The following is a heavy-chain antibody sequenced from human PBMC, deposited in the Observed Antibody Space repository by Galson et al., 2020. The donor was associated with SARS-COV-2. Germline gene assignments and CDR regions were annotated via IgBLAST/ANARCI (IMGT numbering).Heavy chain of an antibody. CDR1: GFSLSTSGMN. CDR3: ARIRSVVGDLGLGVIYCYCGMDV. D-gene: IGHD7-27*01. CDR2: IDWEDDK. Sequence: SGPTLVKPTPTLTLTCTFSGFSLSTSGMNVSWIRQPPRKALKRLSHIDWEDDKYYSTTLKTRLTISKDTSKDQVDLTMTNMDPVDTATYYCARIRSVVGDLGLGVIYCYCGMDVWGQGTTVTVSS. J-gene: IGHJ6*02. V-gene: IGHV2-70*01.